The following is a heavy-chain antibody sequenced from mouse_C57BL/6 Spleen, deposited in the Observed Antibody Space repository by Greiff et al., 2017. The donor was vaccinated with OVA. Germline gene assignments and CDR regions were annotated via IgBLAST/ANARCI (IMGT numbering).Heavy chain of an antibody. D-gene: IGHD4-1*01. J-gene: IGHJ4*01. Sequence: QVQLKQSGAELVRPGASVKLSCKASGYTFTDYYINWVKQRPGQGLEWIARIYPGSGNTYYNEKFKGKATLTAEKSSSTAYMQLSSLTSEDSAVYFCARGTGTPYYYAMDYWGQGTSVTVSS. V-gene: IGHV1-76*01. CDR2: IYPGSGNT. CDR1: GYTFTDYY. CDR3: ARGTGTPYYYAMDY.